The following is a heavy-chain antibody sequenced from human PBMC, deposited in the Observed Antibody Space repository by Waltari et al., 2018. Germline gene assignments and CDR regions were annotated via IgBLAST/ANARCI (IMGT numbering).Heavy chain of an antibody. D-gene: IGHD3-3*01. CDR2: ISAYSGDT. CDR3: TRERDSGVIIVFGY. J-gene: IGHJ4*02. V-gene: IGHV1-18*04. Sequence: QVQLVQSGAELKKPGASVRVSCKASGYTFINYGISWIRQAPGQGLEWMGWISAYSGDTRYAQNLQDRITMTTDTPTSTAYMELRSLRSDDTAIYYCTRERDSGVIIVFGYWGQGTPVTVSS. CDR1: GYTFINYG.